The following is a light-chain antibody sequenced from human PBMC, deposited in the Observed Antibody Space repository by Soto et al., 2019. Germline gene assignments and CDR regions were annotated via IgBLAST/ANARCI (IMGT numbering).Light chain of an antibody. Sequence: EIVLTQSPATLSSFPGDRVTLSCRASQYINTRLAWYQHRPGQSPRLLIYQTSLRAAGIPARFSASGSGTDFTLTISDVQPEDFALNYCHQSQSWPRTFGQGTKVDIK. J-gene: IGKJ1*01. CDR2: QTS. CDR1: QYINTR. V-gene: IGKV3-11*01. CDR3: HQSQSWPRT.